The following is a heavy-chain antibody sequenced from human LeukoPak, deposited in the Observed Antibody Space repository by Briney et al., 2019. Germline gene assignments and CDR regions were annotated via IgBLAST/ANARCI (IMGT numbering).Heavy chain of an antibody. CDR3: ARDTPRPYYCDSSGSPPPHAFDI. CDR2: ISAYNGNT. D-gene: IGHD3-22*01. V-gene: IGHV1-18*01. CDR1: GYTFTSYG. J-gene: IGHJ3*02. Sequence: ASVKVSCKASGYTFTSYGISWVRQAPGQGIEWMGWISAYNGNTNYAQKLQGRVTMTTDTSTSTAYLELRSLRSDDTAVYYCARDTPRPYYCDSSGSPPPHAFDIWGQGTMVTVSS.